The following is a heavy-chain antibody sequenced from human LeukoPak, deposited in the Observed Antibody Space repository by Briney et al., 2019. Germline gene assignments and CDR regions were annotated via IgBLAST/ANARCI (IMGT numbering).Heavy chain of an antibody. Sequence: SQTLSLTCTVSGGSINSGDYYGRWIRQPPGXXXESIGYIYFSGHTYYNSSPTRRLTISLDTCKRPLSLPLSSVTAADTDVSYCARHLRPDAFAPWGQGTLVTVSS. CDR3: ARHLRPDAFAP. D-gene: IGHD3-16*01. CDR1: GGSINSGDYY. V-gene: IGHV4-30-4*01. CDR2: IYFSGHT. J-gene: IGHJ5*02.